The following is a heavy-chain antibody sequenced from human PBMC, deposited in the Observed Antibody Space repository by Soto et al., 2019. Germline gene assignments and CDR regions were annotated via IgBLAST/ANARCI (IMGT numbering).Heavy chain of an antibody. V-gene: IGHV3-33*01. CDR2: IWYDGSNK. J-gene: IGHJ6*03. CDR3: ARGLLPPRIAARRGTSGDYYYYMDV. D-gene: IGHD6-6*01. CDR1: GFTFSSYG. Sequence: GGSLRLSCAASGFTFSSYGMHWVRQAPGKGLEWVAVIWYDGSNKYYADSVKGRFTISRDNSKNTLYLQMNSLRAEDTAVYYCARGLLPPRIAARRGTSGDYYYYMDVWGKGTTVTVSS.